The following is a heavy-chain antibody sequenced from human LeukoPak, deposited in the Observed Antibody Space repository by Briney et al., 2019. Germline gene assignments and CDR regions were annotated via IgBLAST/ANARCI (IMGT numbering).Heavy chain of an antibody. CDR3: APRPIYYDILTGGGED. Sequence: PGGSLRLSCAASGFTFSSYAMHWVRQAPGKGLEWVAVISYDGSNKYYADSVKGRFTISRDNSKNTLYLQMNSLRAEDTAVYYCAPRPIYYDILTGGGEDWGQGTLVTVSS. V-gene: IGHV3-30-3*01. CDR2: ISYDGSNK. D-gene: IGHD3-9*01. J-gene: IGHJ4*02. CDR1: GFTFSSYA.